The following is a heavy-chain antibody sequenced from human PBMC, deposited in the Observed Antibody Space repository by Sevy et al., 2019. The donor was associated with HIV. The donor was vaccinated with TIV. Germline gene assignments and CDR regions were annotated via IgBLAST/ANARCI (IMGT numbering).Heavy chain of an antibody. V-gene: IGHV4-4*07. J-gene: IGHJ6*02. CDR1: GGSISSYS. CDR2: IHSGGST. CDR3: ARVSPNTEPHYYYYAMDV. Sequence: SETLSLTCIVSGGSISSYSWSWIRQPAGKGLEWIGRIHSGGSTNYNPSLKSRVTMSLDTSKNQFSLNLSSVSAADTAVYFCARVSPNTEPHYYYYAMDVWGHGTTVTVSS.